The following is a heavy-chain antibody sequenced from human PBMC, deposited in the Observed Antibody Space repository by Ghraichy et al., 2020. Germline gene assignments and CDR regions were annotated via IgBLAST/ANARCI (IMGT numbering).Heavy chain of an antibody. D-gene: IGHD3-22*01. CDR3: ARAVKTPSHYYYYYGMDV. J-gene: IGHJ6*02. CDR1: GGSFSGYY. CDR2: INHSGST. V-gene: IGHV4-34*01. Sequence: ESLNISCAVYGGSFSGYYWSWIRQPPGKGLEWIGEINHSGSTNYNPSLKSRVTISVDTSKNQFSLKLSSVTAADTAVYYCARAVKTPSHYYYYYGMDVWGQGTTVTVSS.